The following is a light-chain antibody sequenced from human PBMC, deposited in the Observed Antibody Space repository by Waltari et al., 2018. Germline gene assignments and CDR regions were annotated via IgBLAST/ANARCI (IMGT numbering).Light chain of an antibody. V-gene: IGKV3-20*01. CDR3: QQYGESPPN. CDR1: QTVPSSS. CDR2: DAS. Sequence: IVLTQSLGTVSLSPGARATLSCRASQTVPSSSLAWYQRKPGQAPRLLIYDASSRATGIPDRFSATGSGTDFTLIISRLDPEDFAVYYCQQYGESPPNFGGGTKVEI. J-gene: IGKJ4*01.